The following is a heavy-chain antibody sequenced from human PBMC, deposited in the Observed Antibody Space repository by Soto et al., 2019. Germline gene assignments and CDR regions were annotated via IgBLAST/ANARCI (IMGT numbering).Heavy chain of an antibody. V-gene: IGHV1-46*03. D-gene: IGHD6-19*01. J-gene: IGHJ5*02. CDR3: SNGGSGWFNWFYL. CDR2: INPSGGGT. CDR1: GYTFSNYC. Sequence: SKPSGYTFSNYCMHSVRQAPGQGLERMALINPSGGGTRYAQKLQDRVTVTRDTSTSTVYMELSSLRSEDTAVYYCSNGGSGWFNWFYLWGQ.